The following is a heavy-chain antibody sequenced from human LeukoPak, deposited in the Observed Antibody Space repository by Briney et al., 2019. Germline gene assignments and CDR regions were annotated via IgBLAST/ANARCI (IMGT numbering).Heavy chain of an antibody. CDR3: ASLASEWELPEVDY. D-gene: IGHD1-26*01. CDR1: GFTFSSYA. Sequence: PGGSLRLSCAASGFTFSSYAMNWVRHAPGTGLEWVSYISPSSTLIYYADSVKGRFTISRDNAKKSLFLQMNSLRAEDTAVYYCASLASEWELPEVDYWGLGTLVTVSS. J-gene: IGHJ4*02. V-gene: IGHV3-48*01. CDR2: ISPSSTLI.